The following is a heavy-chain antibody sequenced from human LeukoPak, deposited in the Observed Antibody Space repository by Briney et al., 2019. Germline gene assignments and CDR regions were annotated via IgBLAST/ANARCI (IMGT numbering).Heavy chain of an antibody. CDR3: ARVARVTMVRGVWFDP. CDR2: INPNSGGT. Sequence: ASVKDSCNASGYTFTGYYMHWVRQAPGQGLEWMGWINPNSGGTNYAQKFQGRVTMTRDTSISTAYMELSRLRSDDTAVYYCARVARVTMVRGVWFDPWGQGTLVTVSS. D-gene: IGHD3-10*01. CDR1: GYTFTGYY. J-gene: IGHJ5*02. V-gene: IGHV1-2*02.